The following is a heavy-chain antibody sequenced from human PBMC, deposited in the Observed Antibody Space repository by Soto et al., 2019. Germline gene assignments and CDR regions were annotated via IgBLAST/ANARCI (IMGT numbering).Heavy chain of an antibody. CDR2: IDPSDSYT. J-gene: IGHJ4*02. CDR1: GYSFTSYW. D-gene: IGHD5-12*01. V-gene: IGHV5-10-1*04. CDR3: ARLEMATARKFDY. Sequence: GESLKISCKGSGYSFTSYWISWVRQMPGKGLEWMGRIDPSDSYTNYSPSFQGQVTISADKSISTAYLQWSSLKASDTAMYYCARLEMATARKFDYWGQGTLVTVSS.